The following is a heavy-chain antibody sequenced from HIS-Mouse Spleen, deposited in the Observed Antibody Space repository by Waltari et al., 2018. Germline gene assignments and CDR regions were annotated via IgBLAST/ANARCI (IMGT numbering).Heavy chain of an antibody. Sequence: QESGPGLVKPSETLSLTCTVSGGSVSRGSYYWSWIRQPPGKGLEWIGYIYYSGSTNYNPSLKSRVTISVDTSKNQFSLKLSSVTAADTAVYYCASRSYSSGWYKAFDIWGQGTMVTVSS. D-gene: IGHD6-19*01. V-gene: IGHV4-61*01. CDR1: GGSVSRGSYY. J-gene: IGHJ3*02. CDR3: ASRSYSSGWYKAFDI. CDR2: IYYSGST.